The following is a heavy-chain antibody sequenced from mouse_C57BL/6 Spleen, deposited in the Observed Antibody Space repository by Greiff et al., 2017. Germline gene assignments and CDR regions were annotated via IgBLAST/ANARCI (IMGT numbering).Heavy chain of an antibody. D-gene: IGHD2-3*01. V-gene: IGHV5-9-1*02. CDR1: GFTFSSYA. Sequence: EVKLMESGEGLVKPGGSLKLSCAASGFTFSSYAMSWVRQTPEKRLEWVAYISSGGDYIYYADTVKGRFTISRDNARNTLYLQMSSLKSEDTGMYYYTRVLYDSYEGYIDYWGQGTTVTVSS. CDR3: TRVLYDSYEGYIDY. CDR2: ISSGGDYI. J-gene: IGHJ4*01.